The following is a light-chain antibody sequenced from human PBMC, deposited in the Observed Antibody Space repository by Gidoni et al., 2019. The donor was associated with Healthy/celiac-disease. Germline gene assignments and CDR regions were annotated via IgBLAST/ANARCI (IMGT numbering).Light chain of an antibody. J-gene: IGKJ5*01. CDR2: AAS. CDR3: QQSYSTPPT. Sequence: DIQMTQSPSSLSASVGDRVTITCRASQSLSSYLNWYQQKPGKAPKLLIYAASSLQSGVPSRFSGSGSGTYFTLTISSLQPEDFATYYCQQSYSTPPTFGQGTRLEIK. V-gene: IGKV1-39*01. CDR1: QSLSSY.